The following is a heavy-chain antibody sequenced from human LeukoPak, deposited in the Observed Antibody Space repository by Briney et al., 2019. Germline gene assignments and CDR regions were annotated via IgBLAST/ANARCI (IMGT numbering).Heavy chain of an antibody. J-gene: IGHJ4*02. CDR1: GFTFSSYW. CDR2: IKQDGSEK. V-gene: IGHV3-7*01. D-gene: IGHD3-22*01. Sequence: TGGSLRLSCAASGFTFSSYWMSWARQAPGKGLEWVANIKQDGSEKYYVDSVKGRFTISRDNAKNSLYLQMNSLRAEDTAVYYCARDTYYYDSSGYWLIDYWGQGTLVTVSS. CDR3: ARDTYYYDSSGYWLIDY.